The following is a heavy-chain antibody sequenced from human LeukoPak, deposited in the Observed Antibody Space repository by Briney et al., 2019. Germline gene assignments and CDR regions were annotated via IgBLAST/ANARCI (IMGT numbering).Heavy chain of an antibody. J-gene: IGHJ4*02. Sequence: PGGSLRLSCAASGFTVSSNYMSWVRQAPGKGLEWVSVIYSGGSTYYADSVKGRFTISRDNSKNTLYLQMNSLRAEDTAVYCCATSAPRIQLWLLSSWGQGTLVTVSS. CDR2: IYSGGST. V-gene: IGHV3-53*01. CDR3: ATSAPRIQLWLLSS. D-gene: IGHD5-18*01. CDR1: GFTVSSNY.